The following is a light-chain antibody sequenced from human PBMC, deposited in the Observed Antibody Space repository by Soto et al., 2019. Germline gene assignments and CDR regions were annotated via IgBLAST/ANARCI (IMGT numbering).Light chain of an antibody. J-gene: IGKJ2*01. CDR1: QGIRND. CDR3: LQDYNYPYT. CDR2: AAS. Sequence: AIQMTQSPSSLSASVGDRVTITCRASQGIRNDLGWYQQKPGKAPKLLIYAASSLHSGVPSRFSGGGSGTDFTLTISSLQPEDFATYYCLQDYNYPYTFGQGTKLEIK. V-gene: IGKV1-6*01.